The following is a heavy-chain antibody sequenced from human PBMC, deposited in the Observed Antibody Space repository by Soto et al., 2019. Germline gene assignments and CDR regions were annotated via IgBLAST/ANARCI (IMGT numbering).Heavy chain of an antibody. CDR1: GYPVTAYY. Sequence: QLHLVQSGAVVKKPGASVTVSCSASGYPVTAYYMHWVRQAPGRGLEWMGGINPATGAAKYTQTCQGRVTMAGDTSTSTVFKELSGLTSEDTAVFYCARGGGVGVAGSAAFDMWGQGTLVTVSS. D-gene: IGHD3-3*01. CDR2: INPATGAA. V-gene: IGHV1-2*02. CDR3: ARGGGVGVAGSAAFDM. J-gene: IGHJ3*02.